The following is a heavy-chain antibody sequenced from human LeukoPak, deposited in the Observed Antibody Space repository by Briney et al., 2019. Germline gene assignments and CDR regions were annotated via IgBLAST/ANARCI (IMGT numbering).Heavy chain of an antibody. CDR2: IKRDGSEK. V-gene: IGHV3-7*01. CDR3: ARDVEYNNFWSGYSN. Sequence: GGSLRLSCAASGFTFSNYWMSWVRQAPGKGLGWVANIKRDGSEKYYVDSVKGRFTISRDNAKNSLYLQVNSLRADDTAVYYCARDVEYNNFWSGYSNWGQGTLVTVSS. CDR1: GFTFSNYW. J-gene: IGHJ4*02. D-gene: IGHD3-3*01.